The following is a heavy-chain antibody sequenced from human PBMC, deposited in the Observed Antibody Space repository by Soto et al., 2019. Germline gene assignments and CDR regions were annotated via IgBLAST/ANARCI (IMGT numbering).Heavy chain of an antibody. Sequence: QVQLVESGGGVVQPGGSLRLSCAASGFTFSSHTMHWVRQAPGKGLEWLSLMSHDGNIKFYADSVKGRSTISRDNSKNTLYLQMNNLRADDTALYYCASTHFLLIVARGNYWGQGTLVAVSS. D-gene: IGHD2-8*01. CDR2: MSHDGNIK. CDR1: GFTFSSHT. J-gene: IGHJ4*02. V-gene: IGHV3-30-3*01. CDR3: ASTHFLLIVARGNY.